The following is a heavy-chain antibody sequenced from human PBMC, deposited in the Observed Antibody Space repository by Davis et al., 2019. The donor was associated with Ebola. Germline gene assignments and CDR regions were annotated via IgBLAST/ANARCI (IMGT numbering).Heavy chain of an antibody. J-gene: IGHJ4*02. Sequence: MPSQTLSPTFAVPGDSISSNTWWTWVRQPPGKVLEWIGEIYHTGNTNYNPSLKSRVTISVDTSKNQFSLRLSSVTAADTAVYYCARSHSDWLLPFDYWGQGTLATVSS. CDR3: ARSHSDWLLPFDY. CDR1: GDSISSNTW. D-gene: IGHD3-9*01. CDR2: IYHTGNT. V-gene: IGHV4-4*02.